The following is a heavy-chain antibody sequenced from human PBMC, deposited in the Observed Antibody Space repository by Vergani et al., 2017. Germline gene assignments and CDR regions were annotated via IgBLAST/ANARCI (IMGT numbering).Heavy chain of an antibody. D-gene: IGHD2-15*01. CDR1: GYTFTGYY. Sequence: QVQLVQSGAEVKKPGASVKVSCKASGYTFTGYYMHWVRQAPGQGLEWMGIINPSGGSTSYAQKFQGRVTMTRDTSTSTVYMELSSLRSEDTAVYYCARGGPDCSGGSCYFDYWGQGTLVTVSS. CDR3: ARGGPDCSGGSCYFDY. CDR2: INPSGGST. V-gene: IGHV1-46*03. J-gene: IGHJ4*02.